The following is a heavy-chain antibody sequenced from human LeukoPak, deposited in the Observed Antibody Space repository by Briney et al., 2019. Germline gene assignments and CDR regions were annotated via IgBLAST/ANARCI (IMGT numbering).Heavy chain of an antibody. CDR1: GFTVSSNY. V-gene: IGHV3-66*01. D-gene: IGHD2-15*01. J-gene: IGHJ3*02. CDR2: IYSGGST. CDR3: ATARGVFDI. Sequence: GGSLRLSCAASGFTVSSNYMTWVRQAPGKGLEWVSVIYSGGSTYYTDSVKGRFTISRDNSKNTLYLQMNNLRAEDTAVYYCATARGVFDIRGQGTMVTVSS.